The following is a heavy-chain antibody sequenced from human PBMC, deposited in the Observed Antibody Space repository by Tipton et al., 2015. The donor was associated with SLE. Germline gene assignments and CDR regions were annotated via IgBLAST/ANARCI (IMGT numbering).Heavy chain of an antibody. V-gene: IGHV3-23*01. Sequence: SLRLSCAASGFTVSSNYMSWVRQAPGKGLEWVSAISGSGGSTYYADSVKGRFTISRDNSKNTLYLQMNSLRAEDTAVYYCAKDLQRHDFWSAPPDVWGKGTTVTVSS. J-gene: IGHJ6*04. CDR3: AKDLQRHDFWSAPPDV. CDR1: GFTVSSNY. D-gene: IGHD3-3*01. CDR2: ISGSGGST.